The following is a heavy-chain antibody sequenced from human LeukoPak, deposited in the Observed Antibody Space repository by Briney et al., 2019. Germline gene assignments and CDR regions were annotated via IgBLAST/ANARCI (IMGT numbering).Heavy chain of an antibody. CDR1: GFTFSNYW. CDR2: IRQDGSEK. J-gene: IGHJ4*02. Sequence: PGGSLRLSCAASGFTFSNYWMTWVRQAPGKGLEWVANIRQDGSEKHYMDSVKGRFTISRDNAKNSLYLQMNSLRAEDTAVYYCARGCTSSSCYDYWGQGTLVTVSS. D-gene: IGHD2-2*01. V-gene: IGHV3-7*01. CDR3: ARGCTSSSCYDY.